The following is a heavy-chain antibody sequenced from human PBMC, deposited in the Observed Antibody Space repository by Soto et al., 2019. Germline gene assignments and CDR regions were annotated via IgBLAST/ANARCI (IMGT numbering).Heavy chain of an antibody. CDR1: GFTVSTYS. J-gene: IGHJ6*02. CDR2: ISTSSGTI. CDR3: ARPRTNYYDYGLDV. Sequence: EVQLVESGGGLVQPGGSLRVSCAASGFTVSTYSMNWVRQAPGKGLEWVSYISTSSGTIYYADSVKGRFTISRDNAKNSVYLQMTSLRAEDTAVYYCARPRTNYYDYGLDVWGQGTTVTVSS. V-gene: IGHV3-48*01.